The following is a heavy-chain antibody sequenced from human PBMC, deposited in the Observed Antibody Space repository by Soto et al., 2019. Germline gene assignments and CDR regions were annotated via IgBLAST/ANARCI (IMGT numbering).Heavy chain of an antibody. CDR2: FIPLFFTA. Sequence: VQLVQSGAEVKKPGSSVKVSCEASGGNFNNYTISWVRQAPGHGLEWMGGFIPLFFTASYSQTFQGRVTITADRSTSSVYMELSSLRYEDTGVYYCQLRSVHFDDGGFPSFYYGFDVWGQGTTVTVS. D-gene: IGHD2-15*01. V-gene: IGHV1-69*06. J-gene: IGHJ6*02. CDR1: GGNFNNYT. CDR3: QLRSVHFDDGGFPSFYYGFDV.